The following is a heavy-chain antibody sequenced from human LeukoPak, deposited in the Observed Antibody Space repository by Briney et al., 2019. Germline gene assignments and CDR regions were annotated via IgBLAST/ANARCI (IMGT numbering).Heavy chain of an antibody. V-gene: IGHV3-30*18. Sequence: GGSLRLSCAASGFTFSSYGMHWVRQAPGKGLEWVAVISYDGSNKYYADSVKGRFTISRDNSKNTLYLQMNSLRAEDTAVYYCAKDKAPYSSGWYGGNFYYYYGMDVWGQGTTVTVSS. CDR3: AKDKAPYSSGWYGGNFYYYYGMDV. D-gene: IGHD6-19*01. CDR1: GFTFSSYG. J-gene: IGHJ6*02. CDR2: ISYDGSNK.